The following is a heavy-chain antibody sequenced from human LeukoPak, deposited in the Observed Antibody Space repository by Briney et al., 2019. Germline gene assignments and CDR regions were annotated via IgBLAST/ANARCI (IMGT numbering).Heavy chain of an antibody. J-gene: IGHJ3*02. CDR1: GFTFSSYS. D-gene: IGHD6-19*01. V-gene: IGHV3-21*01. Sequence: GESLRLSCAASGFTFSSYSMNWVRQAPGKGLEWVSSISGSSSYINYADSVKGRFTISRDNAQNSLFLQLNSLRAEDTAVYYCARDPYSSGWYKDAFDIWGQGTMVTVSS. CDR3: ARDPYSSGWYKDAFDI. CDR2: ISGSSSYI.